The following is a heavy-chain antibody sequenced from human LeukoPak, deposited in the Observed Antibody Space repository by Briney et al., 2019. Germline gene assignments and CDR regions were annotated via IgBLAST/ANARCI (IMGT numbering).Heavy chain of an antibody. Sequence: SETLSLTCTVSGGSISSGDYYWSWIRQPPGKGLEWIGYIYYSGSTYYNPSLKSRVTISVDTSKNQFSLKLSSVTAADTAVYYCARDKKDSWFGDRTPYYYYYMDVWGKGTTVTVSS. CDR3: ARDKKDSWFGDRTPYYYYYMDV. D-gene: IGHD3-10*01. CDR1: GGSISSGDYY. CDR2: IYYSGST. J-gene: IGHJ6*03. V-gene: IGHV4-30-4*08.